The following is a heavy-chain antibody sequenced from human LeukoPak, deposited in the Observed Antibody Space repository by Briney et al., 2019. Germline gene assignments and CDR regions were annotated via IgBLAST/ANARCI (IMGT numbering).Heavy chain of an antibody. CDR3: ARDRRWLQLYDY. J-gene: IGHJ4*02. D-gene: IGHD5-24*01. CDR1: GYTFTGYY. Sequence: ASVKVSCKASGYTFTGYYMHWVRQAPGQGLEWMGRINPNSGGTNYAQKFQGRVTMTRDTSISTAYMELSRPRSDDTAVYYCARDRRWLQLYDYWGQGTLVTVSS. CDR2: INPNSGGT. V-gene: IGHV1-2*06.